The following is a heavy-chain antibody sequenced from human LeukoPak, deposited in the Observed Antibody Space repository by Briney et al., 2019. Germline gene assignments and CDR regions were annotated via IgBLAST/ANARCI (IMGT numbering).Heavy chain of an antibody. V-gene: IGHV3-21*01. CDR1: GFTFSSYS. Sequence: GGSLRLSCAASGFTFSSYSMNWVRQAPGKGLEWVSSISSSSSYIYYADSVKGRFTISRDNAKNSLYLQMNSLRAEDTAVYYCARGQRPQYTSTWDNWFDPWGQGTQVTVSS. J-gene: IGHJ5*02. CDR2: ISSSSSYI. D-gene: IGHD2-2*01. CDR3: ARGQRPQYTSTWDNWFDP.